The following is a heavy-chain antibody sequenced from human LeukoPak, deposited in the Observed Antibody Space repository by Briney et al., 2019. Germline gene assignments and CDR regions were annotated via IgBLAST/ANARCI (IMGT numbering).Heavy chain of an antibody. CDR2: IYYSGST. CDR3: AAKTTVTTYYFDH. D-gene: IGHD4-17*01. CDR1: GGSISSYY. V-gene: IGHV4-59*01. Sequence: SETLSLTCTVSGGSISSYYWSWIRQPPGKGLEWIGYIYYSGSTNYNPSLKSRVTISVDTSKNQFSLKLSSVTAADTAVYYCAAKTTVTTYYFDHWGQGTRVTVSS. J-gene: IGHJ4*02.